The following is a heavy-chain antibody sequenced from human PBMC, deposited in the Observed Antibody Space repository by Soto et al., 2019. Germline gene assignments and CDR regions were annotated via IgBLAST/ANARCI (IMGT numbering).Heavy chain of an antibody. J-gene: IGHJ6*02. CDR2: IYYGGTT. D-gene: IGHD2-2*03. CDR3: ARLNGYCVSTSCDGYYGMDV. V-gene: IGHV4-59*08. Sequence: SETLSLTCAVSGGSLSSYYWTWIRQPPGKGLEWVGYIYYGGTTSYNPSLQSRVTISLETSKSQFSLRLTSVTAADTAVYYCARLNGYCVSTSCDGYYGMDVWGQGTTVTVS. CDR1: GGSLSSYY.